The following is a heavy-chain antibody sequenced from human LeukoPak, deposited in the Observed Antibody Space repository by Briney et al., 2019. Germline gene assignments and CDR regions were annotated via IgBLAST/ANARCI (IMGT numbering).Heavy chain of an antibody. Sequence: GGSLRLSCAASGFTFSSYGMSWVRQAPGKGLGWVSAISGSGGSTYYADSVKGRFTISRDNAKNSLYLQMNSLRAEDTAVYYCAELGITMIGGVWGKGTTVTISS. V-gene: IGHV3-23*01. CDR2: ISGSGGST. D-gene: IGHD3-10*02. CDR1: GFTFSSYG. J-gene: IGHJ6*04. CDR3: AELGITMIGGV.